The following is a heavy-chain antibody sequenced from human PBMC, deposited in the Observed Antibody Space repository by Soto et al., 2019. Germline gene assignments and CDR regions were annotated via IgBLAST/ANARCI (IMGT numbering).Heavy chain of an antibody. V-gene: IGHV5-51*01. CDR3: ARFPPREWLALPWFDP. J-gene: IGHJ5*02. CDR1: GYTFTKYW. Sequence: PGESLKISCKASGYTFTKYWIGWVRQMPGKGLEWMGIIHPGDSDTKYSPSFQGQVIISADKSITTAYLQWNSLKASDTGMYYRARFPPREWLALPWFDPWGQGTLVTVSS. CDR2: IHPGDSDT. D-gene: IGHD6-19*01.